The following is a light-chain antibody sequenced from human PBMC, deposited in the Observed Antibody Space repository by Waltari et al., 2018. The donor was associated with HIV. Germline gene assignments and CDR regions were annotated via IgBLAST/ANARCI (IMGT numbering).Light chain of an antibody. CDR3: QSTDSSGTHVV. Sequence: YEPPKPPSVSVSPGQTAEITFLGDELPSQSGTWYQQKAGQAPVLLIYKDRKRPSGIPERFSGSTSGTSVTLTISGVQAEDEADYFCQSTDSSGTHVVFGGGTKLTVL. CDR2: KDR. J-gene: IGLJ2*01. CDR1: ELPSQS. V-gene: IGLV3-25*03.